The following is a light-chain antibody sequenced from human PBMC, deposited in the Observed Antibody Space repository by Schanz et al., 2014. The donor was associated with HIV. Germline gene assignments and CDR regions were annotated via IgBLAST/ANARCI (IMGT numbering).Light chain of an antibody. CDR1: SSDIGGSDY. CDR2: DVR. Sequence: QSALTQPRSVSGSPGQSVTISCSGTSSDIGGSDYVSWYQQHPGRAPKVLIYDVRDRPSGVSNRFSGSKSGNTASLTISGLQAEDEAEYFCSSYAGSKHWLFGGGTKVTVL. J-gene: IGLJ2*01. CDR3: SSYAGSKHWL. V-gene: IGLV2-14*03.